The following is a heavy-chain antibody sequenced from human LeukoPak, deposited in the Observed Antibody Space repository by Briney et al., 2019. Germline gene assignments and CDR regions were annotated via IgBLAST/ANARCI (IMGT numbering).Heavy chain of an antibody. CDR3: VRDMGYYDKV. Sequence: PGGSLRLSCATSGFTFSTSWMHWVRQAPGKGLVWVSRINTGGNTRDYADSVKGRFTISRDNAKNTLHLQMNSLRAEDTAVYYCVRDMGYYDKVWGQGTLVTVSS. J-gene: IGHJ4*02. D-gene: IGHD3-22*01. CDR2: INTGGNTR. V-gene: IGHV3-74*01. CDR1: GFTFSTSW.